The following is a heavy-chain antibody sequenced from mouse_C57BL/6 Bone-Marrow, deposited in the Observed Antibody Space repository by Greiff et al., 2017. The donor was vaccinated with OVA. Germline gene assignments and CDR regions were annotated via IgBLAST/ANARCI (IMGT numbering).Heavy chain of an antibody. D-gene: IGHD1-1*01. Sequence: QVQLQQSGAELVRPGASVKLSCKASGYTFTSYGISWVKQRTGQGLEWIGEIYPRSGNTYYNEKFKGKATLTADKSSSTAYMELRSLTSEDSAVYFGARGHPLLLRVRDFDYWGQGTTLTVSS. V-gene: IGHV1-81*01. CDR3: ARGHPLLLRVRDFDY. CDR2: IYPRSGNT. CDR1: GYTFTSYG. J-gene: IGHJ2*01.